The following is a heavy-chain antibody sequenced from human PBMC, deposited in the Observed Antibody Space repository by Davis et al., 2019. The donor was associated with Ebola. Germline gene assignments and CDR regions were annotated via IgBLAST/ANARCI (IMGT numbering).Heavy chain of an antibody. CDR3: ARLSSSYPRYYYYMDV. J-gene: IGHJ6*03. CDR2: IYYSGST. V-gene: IGHV4-59*08. D-gene: IGHD6-13*01. CDR1: GGSISSYY. Sequence: PSETLSLTCTVSGGSISSYYWSWIRQPPGKGLEWIGYIYYSGSTNYNPSLKSRVTISVDTSKNQFSLKLSSVTAADTAVYYCARLSSSYPRYYYYMDVWGKGTTVTVSS.